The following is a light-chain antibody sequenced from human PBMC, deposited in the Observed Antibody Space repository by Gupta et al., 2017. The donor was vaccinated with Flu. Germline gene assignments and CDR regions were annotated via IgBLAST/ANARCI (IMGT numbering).Light chain of an antibody. CDR2: QTS. Sequence: DIQMTQSPSALSASVGDRVTITCRASQSISSWLAWYQQKPGKAPKLLIYQTSTLESGVPSRFSGSGSGTEFTLTISSLQPDDFATYYCQHDYGNSRTFGQGTKVDIK. V-gene: IGKV1-5*03. J-gene: IGKJ1*01. CDR3: QHDYGNSRT. CDR1: QSISSW.